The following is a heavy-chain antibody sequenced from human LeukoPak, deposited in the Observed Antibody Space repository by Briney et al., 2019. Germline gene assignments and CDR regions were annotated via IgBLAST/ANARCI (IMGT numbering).Heavy chain of an antibody. CDR2: IYSGGST. Sequence: PGGSLRLSCAASGFTVSSNYMSWVRQAPGKGLEWVSVIYSGGSTYYADSVKGRFTISRDNSKNTLYLQMNSLRAEDTAVYYCARGGMILDPPDAFDIWGQGTMVTVSS. D-gene: IGHD3-16*01. CDR1: GFTVSSNY. CDR3: ARGGMILDPPDAFDI. J-gene: IGHJ3*02. V-gene: IGHV3-53*01.